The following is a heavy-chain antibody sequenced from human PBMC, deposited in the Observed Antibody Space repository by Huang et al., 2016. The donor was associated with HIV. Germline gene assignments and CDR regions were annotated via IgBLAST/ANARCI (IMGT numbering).Heavy chain of an antibody. J-gene: IGHJ4*02. V-gene: IGHV4-39*01. CDR1: GGSIRSDTYY. Sequence: QLQLQESGPGLVKPSETLSLTCTVSGGSIRSDTYYWGWIRQPPGTGLEWIGSIYYSGSTYYSPSLKRRVTITVDTSKNQFSLKMRSVTAADTAVYYCARLPGSITMIRGVITDPYWGQGTLVTVSS. CDR2: IYYSGST. CDR3: ARLPGSITMIRGVITDPY. D-gene: IGHD3-10*01.